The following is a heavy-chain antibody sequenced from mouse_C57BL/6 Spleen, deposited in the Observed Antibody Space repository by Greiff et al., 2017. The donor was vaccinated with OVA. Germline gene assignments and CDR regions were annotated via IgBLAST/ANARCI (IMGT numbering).Heavy chain of an antibody. V-gene: IGHV1-26*01. CDR3: ARNSNYEGYYAMDY. CDR1: GYTFTDYY. CDR2: INPNNGGT. J-gene: IGHJ4*01. Sequence: VQLQQSGPELVKPGASVKISCKASGYTFTDYYMNWVKQSHGKSLEWIGDINPNNGGTSYNQKFKGKATLTVDKSSSTAYMELRILTSDDSAVYYCARNSNYEGYYAMDYWGQGTSVTVSS. D-gene: IGHD2-5*01.